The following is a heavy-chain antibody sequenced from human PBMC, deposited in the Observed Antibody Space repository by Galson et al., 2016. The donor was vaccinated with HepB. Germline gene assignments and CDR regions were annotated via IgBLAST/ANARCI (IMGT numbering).Heavy chain of an antibody. Sequence: SLRLSCAASGFTFSAYWMAWIRQAPGKGLEWVAHTTQDGSGKHYVDSAKGRFTVSRDNAKNEVFLDMNSLRAEDTAIYYCVSGYTSGIWGQGTTVTVSS. CDR2: TTQDGSGK. D-gene: IGHD6-19*01. V-gene: IGHV3-7*01. CDR1: GFTFSAYW. CDR3: VSGYTSGI. J-gene: IGHJ3*01.